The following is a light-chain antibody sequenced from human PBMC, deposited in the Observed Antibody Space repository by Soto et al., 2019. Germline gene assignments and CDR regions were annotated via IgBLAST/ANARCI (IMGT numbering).Light chain of an antibody. J-gene: IGKJ1*01. CDR2: GAS. Sequence: EIVMTQSPATLSVSPGERATLSCRASQSISNSYLAWYQQKPGQAPRLLIYGASSRATGIPDRFSSSGSVTDFTLTISRLDPEELAVYVCQQYGSSPRTFGQCTKVDIK. V-gene: IGKV3-20*01. CDR3: QQYGSSPRT. CDR1: QSISNSY.